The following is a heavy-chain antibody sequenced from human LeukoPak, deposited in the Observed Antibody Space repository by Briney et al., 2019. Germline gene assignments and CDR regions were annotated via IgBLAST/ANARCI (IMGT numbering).Heavy chain of an antibody. V-gene: IGHV3-7*04. CDR2: IKQDGSEK. Sequence: GGSLRLFCAASGFTFSGSWISWVRQARGNGREWVANIKQDGSEKFYVDSVKGRFTISRDDAKNSLFLQMNSLRAEDTAVYYCARDWQWQQLDGDAFDIWGQGTMVTVSS. D-gene: IGHD6-13*01. CDR1: GFTFSGSW. CDR3: ARDWQWQQLDGDAFDI. J-gene: IGHJ3*02.